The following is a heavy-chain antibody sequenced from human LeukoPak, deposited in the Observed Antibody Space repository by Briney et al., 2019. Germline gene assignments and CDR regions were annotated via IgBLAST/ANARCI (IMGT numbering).Heavy chain of an antibody. CDR3: ASLYYDSSGYYVFDY. V-gene: IGHV1-2*06. Sequence: GASVKVSCKASGYTFTGYYMHWVRQAPGQGLEWMGRINPNRGGTNYAQKFQGRVTMTRDTSISTAYMELSRLRSDDTAVYYCASLYYDSSGYYVFDYWGQGTLVTVSS. D-gene: IGHD3-22*01. CDR2: INPNRGGT. J-gene: IGHJ4*02. CDR1: GYTFTGYY.